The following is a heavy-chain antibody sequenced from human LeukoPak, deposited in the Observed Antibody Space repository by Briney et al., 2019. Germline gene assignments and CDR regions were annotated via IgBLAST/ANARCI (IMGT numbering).Heavy chain of an antibody. CDR2: ISYDGSNK. CDR3: ARGRSRSIKYSSSSGYYMDV. CDR1: GFTFSSYA. J-gene: IGHJ6*03. D-gene: IGHD6-6*01. V-gene: IGHV3-30-3*01. Sequence: GRSLRLSCAASGFTFSSYAMHWVRQAPGKGLEWVAVISYDGSNKYYADSVKGRFTISRDNSKNTLYLQMNSLRAEDTAVYYCARGRSRSIKYSSSSGYYMDVWGKGTTVTVSS.